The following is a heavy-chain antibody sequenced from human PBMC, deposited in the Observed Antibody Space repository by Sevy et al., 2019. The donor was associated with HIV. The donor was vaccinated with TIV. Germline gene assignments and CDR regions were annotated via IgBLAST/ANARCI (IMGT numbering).Heavy chain of an antibody. Sequence: GGSLRLSCAASGFTFSTYGMHWVRQAPGKALEWVAFIRYDESEQYCADSVKGRCTISRDNSKSTLYLRLSSLRDEDTAVYYCAKDPRPSHRITTFGGVDYFEYWGQGTLVTVSS. D-gene: IGHD3-3*01. CDR1: GFTFSTYG. CDR3: AKDPRPSHRITTFGGVDYFEY. V-gene: IGHV3-30*02. CDR2: IRYDESEQ. J-gene: IGHJ4*02.